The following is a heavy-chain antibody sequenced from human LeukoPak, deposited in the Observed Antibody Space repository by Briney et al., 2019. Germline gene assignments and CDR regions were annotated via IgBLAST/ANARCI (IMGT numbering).Heavy chain of an antibody. V-gene: IGHV3-48*03. CDR1: GFTFSSYE. D-gene: IGHD3-10*01. J-gene: IGHJ4*02. CDR2: ITTSGSTI. Sequence: GGALRLSCAASGFTFSSYEMNWVRQAPGPGLEWLSYITTSGSTINYADPVKGRFTVYRDNAKNPLYLQMNSLRAEDTAVYYCARWIYGSGSKRYFDSWGQGTLVTVSS. CDR3: ARWIYGSGSKRYFDS.